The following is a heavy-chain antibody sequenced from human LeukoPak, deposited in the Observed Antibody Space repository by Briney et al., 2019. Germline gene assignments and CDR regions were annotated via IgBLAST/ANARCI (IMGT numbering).Heavy chain of an antibody. J-gene: IGHJ6*03. Sequence: ASVKVSCKASGGTFSSYAISWVRQAPGQGLEWMGGIIPIFGTANYAQKFQGRVTITADESTSTAYMELSSLRSEDTAVYYCARVAGPKYYYYYMDVWGKGTTVTISS. D-gene: IGHD6-13*01. CDR1: GGTFSSYA. V-gene: IGHV1-69*01. CDR2: IIPIFGTA. CDR3: ARVAGPKYYYYYMDV.